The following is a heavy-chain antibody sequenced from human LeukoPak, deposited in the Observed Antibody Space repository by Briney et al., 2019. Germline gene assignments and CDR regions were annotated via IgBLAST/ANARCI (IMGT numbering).Heavy chain of an antibody. D-gene: IGHD3-9*01. CDR1: GFTFSSYW. CDR2: IKQDGSEK. Sequence: GGSLRLSCAASGFTFSSYWMSWVRQAPGKGLEWVANIKQDGSEKYYVDSVKGRFTISRDNAKNSLYLQMNGLRAEDTAVYYCAREEVLRYFDWLTSYYFDYWGQGTLVTVSS. J-gene: IGHJ4*02. CDR3: AREEVLRYFDWLTSYYFDY. V-gene: IGHV3-7*01.